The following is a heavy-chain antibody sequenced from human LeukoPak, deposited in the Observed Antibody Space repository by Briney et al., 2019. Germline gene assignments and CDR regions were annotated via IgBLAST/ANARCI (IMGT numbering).Heavy chain of an antibody. V-gene: IGHV3-30*18. D-gene: IGHD2-2*01. CDR2: ISYDGSNK. Sequence: GGSLRLSCAASGFTFSSYGMHWVRQAPGKGLEWVAVISYDGSNKYYADSVKGRFTISRDNSKNTLYLQMNSLRAEDTAVYYCAKAGYCSSTSCYDAFDIWGQGTMVTVSS. CDR1: GFTFSSYG. CDR3: AKAGYCSSTSCYDAFDI. J-gene: IGHJ3*02.